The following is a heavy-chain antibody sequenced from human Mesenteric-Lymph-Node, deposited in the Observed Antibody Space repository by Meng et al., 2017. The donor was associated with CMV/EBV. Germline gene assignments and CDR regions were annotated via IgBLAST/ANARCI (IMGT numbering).Heavy chain of an antibody. CDR1: GFTFSSYW. V-gene: IGHV3-74*01. CDR2: ITKDGSST. CDR3: AKASNDYGGNSFFDY. J-gene: IGHJ4*02. D-gene: IGHD4-23*01. Sequence: GESLKISCAASGFTFSSYWMHWVRQAPGKGLVWVSRITKDGSSTIYADSVKGRFTISRDNTKNSLFLQMNSLRAEDTAFYYCAKASNDYGGNSFFDYWGQGTLVTVSS.